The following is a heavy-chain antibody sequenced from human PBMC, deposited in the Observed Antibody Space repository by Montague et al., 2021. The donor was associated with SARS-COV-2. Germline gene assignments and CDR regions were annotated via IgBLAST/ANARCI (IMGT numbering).Heavy chain of an antibody. CDR3: ARPLVRGVPKAFDI. J-gene: IGHJ3*02. V-gene: IGHV4-39*01. CDR2: IYYSGTT. D-gene: IGHD3-10*01. Sequence: SETLSLTCTVSGGSITRNYYWCWIRQPPGKGLEWVGNIYYSGTTFINPSLQSRVTISVYASKNQFSLNLTSVTAADTAVYYCARPLVRGVPKAFDIWGQGALVIVSS. CDR1: GGSITRNYY.